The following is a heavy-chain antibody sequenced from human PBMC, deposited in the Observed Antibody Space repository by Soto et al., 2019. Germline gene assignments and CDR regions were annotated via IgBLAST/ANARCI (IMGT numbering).Heavy chain of an antibody. Sequence: GGSLRLSCAASGFTFSSYAMSWVRQAPGKGLEWVSAISGSGGSTYYADSVKGRFTISRDNSKNTLYLQMNSLRAEDTAVYYCAKLTPYIVVVVAAGAHDYWGQGTLVTVSS. V-gene: IGHV3-23*01. CDR1: GFTFSSYA. CDR3: AKLTPYIVVVVAAGAHDY. D-gene: IGHD2-15*01. J-gene: IGHJ4*02. CDR2: ISGSGGST.